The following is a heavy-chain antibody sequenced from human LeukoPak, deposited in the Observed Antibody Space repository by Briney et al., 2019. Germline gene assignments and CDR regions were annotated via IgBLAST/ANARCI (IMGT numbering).Heavy chain of an antibody. Sequence: PSETLSLTCTVSRGSISSSSYYWGWIRQPPGKGLEWIGSIYYSGSTSYNPSLKSRVTISVDTSKNQFSLRLGSVTAADTAVYYCARNASDSGTSYFDYWGQGTLVTVSS. CDR2: IYYSGST. CDR3: ARNASDSGTSYFDY. J-gene: IGHJ4*02. V-gene: IGHV4-39*01. CDR1: RGSISSSSYY. D-gene: IGHD1-26*01.